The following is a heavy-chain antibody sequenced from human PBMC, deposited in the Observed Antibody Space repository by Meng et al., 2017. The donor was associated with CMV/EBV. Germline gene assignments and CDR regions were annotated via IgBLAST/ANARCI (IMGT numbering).Heavy chain of an antibody. Sequence: SVKVSCKASGGTFSSYAISWVRQAPGQGLEWMGGIIPILGIANYAQKFQGRVTITADNSTSTAYMELSSLRSEDTAVYYCARGSTMFGVVTSFDYWGQGTLVTVSS. J-gene: IGHJ4*02. CDR2: IIPILGIA. V-gene: IGHV1-69*10. CDR3: ARGSTMFGVVTSFDY. CDR1: GGTFSSYA. D-gene: IGHD3-3*01.